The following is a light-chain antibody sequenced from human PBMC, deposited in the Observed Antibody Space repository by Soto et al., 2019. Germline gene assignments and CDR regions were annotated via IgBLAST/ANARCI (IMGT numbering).Light chain of an antibody. CDR3: QQYNSYLVT. Sequence: QLTQSPSSLSASVGDRVTITCRASQGISSNLAWYQQKPGRAPKLLIFGASTLQSGVPSRFSGSGSGTEFTLTISSLQPDDFATYYCQQYNSYLVTFGGGTKVDIK. CDR1: QGISSN. J-gene: IGKJ4*01. V-gene: IGKV1-9*01. CDR2: GAS.